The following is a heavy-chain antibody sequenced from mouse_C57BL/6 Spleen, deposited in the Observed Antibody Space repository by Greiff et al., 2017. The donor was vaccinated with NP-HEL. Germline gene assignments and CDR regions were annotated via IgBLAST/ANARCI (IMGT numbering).Heavy chain of an antibody. Sequence: VQLQQSGAELVRPGASVKLSCTASGFNIKDDYMHWVKQRPEQGLEWIGWIDPENGDTEYASKFQGKATITADTSSNTAYLQLSSLTSEDTAVYYCTTRVLNSGFAYWGQGTLVTVSA. J-gene: IGHJ3*01. CDR3: TTRVLNSGFAY. CDR2: IDPENGDT. CDR1: GFNIKDDY. V-gene: IGHV14-4*01.